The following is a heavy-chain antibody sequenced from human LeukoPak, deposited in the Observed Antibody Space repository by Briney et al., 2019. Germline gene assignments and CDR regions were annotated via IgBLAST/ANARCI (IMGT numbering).Heavy chain of an antibody. Sequence: SVRVSCKASGGTFSSYAISWVRQAPGQGLEWMGGIIPIFGTANYAQKFQGRVTITTDESTSTAYMELSSLRSEDTAVYYCARGGGDHYYYYMDVWGKGTTVTVSS. J-gene: IGHJ6*03. V-gene: IGHV1-69*05. D-gene: IGHD2-21*02. CDR2: IIPIFGTA. CDR1: GGTFSSYA. CDR3: ARGGGDHYYYYMDV.